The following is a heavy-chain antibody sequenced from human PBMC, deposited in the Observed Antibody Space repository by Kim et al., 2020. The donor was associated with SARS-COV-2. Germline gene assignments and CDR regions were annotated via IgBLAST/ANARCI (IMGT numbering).Heavy chain of an antibody. D-gene: IGHD3-16*01. CDR2: ISSSSSTI. CDR1: GFTFSSYS. J-gene: IGHJ6*02. CDR3: ARDREYYDYVWGSQDYGMDV. Sequence: GGSLRLSCAASGFTFSSYSMNWVRQAPGKGLEWVSYISSSSSTIYYADSVKGRFTISRDNAKNSLYLQMNSLRDEDTAVYYCARDREYYDYVWGSQDYGMDVWGQGTTVTVSS. V-gene: IGHV3-48*02.